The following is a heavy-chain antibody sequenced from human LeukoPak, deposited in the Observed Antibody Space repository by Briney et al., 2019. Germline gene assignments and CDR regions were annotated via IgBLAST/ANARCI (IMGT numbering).Heavy chain of an antibody. CDR2: ISYDGSNK. J-gene: IGHJ5*02. Sequence: PGGSLRLSCAASGFTFSSYAMHWVRQAPGKGLEWVAVISYDGSNKYYADSVKGRFTISRDNSKNTLYLQMNSLRAEDTALYYCAKGAPLAGDWFDPWGQGTLVTVSS. D-gene: IGHD3-10*01. CDR1: GFTFSSYA. CDR3: AKGAPLAGDWFDP. V-gene: IGHV3-30-3*01.